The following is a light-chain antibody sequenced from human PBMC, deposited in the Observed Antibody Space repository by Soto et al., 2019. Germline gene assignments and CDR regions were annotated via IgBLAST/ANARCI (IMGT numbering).Light chain of an antibody. CDR3: SSYTSSSTYVV. V-gene: IGLV2-14*01. J-gene: IGLJ2*01. CDR1: SSDAGGYNY. Sequence: QSALTQPASVSVSPGQSITISCTGTSSDAGGYNYVSWYQQHPGKAPKLMIYDVSNRPSGVSNRFSGSKSGNTASLTISGLQAEDEADYYCSSYTSSSTYVVFGGGTQLTVL. CDR2: DVS.